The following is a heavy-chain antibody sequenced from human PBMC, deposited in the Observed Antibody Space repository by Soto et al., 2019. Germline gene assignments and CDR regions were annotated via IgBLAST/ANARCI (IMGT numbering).Heavy chain of an antibody. Sequence: GGSLRPSCAASGFTFSSYSMNWVRQAPGKGLEWVSSISSSSSYIYYADSVKGRFTISRDNAKNSLYLQMNSLRAEDTAVYYCARDRTGDRAFDIWGQGTMVTVSS. CDR2: ISSSSSYI. V-gene: IGHV3-21*01. CDR1: GFTFSSYS. J-gene: IGHJ3*02. CDR3: ARDRTGDRAFDI. D-gene: IGHD7-27*01.